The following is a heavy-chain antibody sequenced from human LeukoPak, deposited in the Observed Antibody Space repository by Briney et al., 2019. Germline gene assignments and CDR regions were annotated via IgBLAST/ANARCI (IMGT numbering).Heavy chain of an antibody. CDR1: GGSISSSNW. CDR3: ARDSPLGATNYYYYYGMDV. Sequence: SETLSLTCAVSGGSISSSNWWSWVRQPPGKGLEWIGEIYHSGSTNYNPSLKSRVTISVDKSKNQFSLKLSSVTAADTAVYYCARDSPLGATNYYYYYGMDVWGQGTTVTVSS. V-gene: IGHV4-4*02. J-gene: IGHJ6*02. CDR2: IYHSGST. D-gene: IGHD1-26*01.